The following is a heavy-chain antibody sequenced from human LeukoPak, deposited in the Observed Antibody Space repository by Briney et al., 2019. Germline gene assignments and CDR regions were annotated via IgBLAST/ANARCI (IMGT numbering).Heavy chain of an antibody. J-gene: IGHJ5*02. V-gene: IGHV3-48*03. D-gene: IGHD5-12*01. CDR3: ARDPRANL. CDR1: GFNFDNYE. Sequence: QSGGSLRLSCAASGFNFDNYEINWVRQAPGKGLEWVSYISSSGSTIYYADSVKGRFTISRDNAKNSLYLQMNSLRAEDTAVYYCARDPRANLWGQGTLVTVSS. CDR2: ISSSGSTI.